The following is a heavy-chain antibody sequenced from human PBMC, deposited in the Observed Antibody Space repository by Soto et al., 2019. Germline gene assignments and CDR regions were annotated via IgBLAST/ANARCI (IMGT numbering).Heavy chain of an antibody. CDR3: AKVCDRAIYSPMDV. D-gene: IGHD2-15*01. J-gene: IGHJ6*02. V-gene: IGHV3-23*01. CDR2: ISGSVGNT. CDR1: GFTFSSYA. Sequence: EVQLLESGGGLVQPGGSLRLSCAASGFTFSSYAMSWVRQTPGKGLEWVSAISGSVGNTYYADSVKGRFTISRDNSKTTMFLQMNSLRAEGTAVYYCAKVCDRAIYSPMDVWGQGTTVTVSS.